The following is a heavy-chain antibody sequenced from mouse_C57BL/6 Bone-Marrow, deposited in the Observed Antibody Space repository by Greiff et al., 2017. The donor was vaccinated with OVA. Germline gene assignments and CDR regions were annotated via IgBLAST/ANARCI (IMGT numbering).Heavy chain of an antibody. V-gene: IGHV1-81*01. CDR1: GYTFTSYG. CDR3: AREWDGFAY. Sequence: VQLQQSGAELARPGDSVKLSCKASGYTFTSYGISWVKQRTGQGLEWVGEIYPRSGNTYYNEKFKGKATLTADKSSSTAYIELRSLTSDDSAVYFCAREWDGFAYGGQGTLVTVSA. CDR2: IYPRSGNT. D-gene: IGHD4-1*01. J-gene: IGHJ3*01.